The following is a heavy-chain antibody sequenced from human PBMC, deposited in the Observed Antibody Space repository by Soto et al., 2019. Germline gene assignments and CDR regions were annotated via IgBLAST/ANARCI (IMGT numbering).Heavy chain of an antibody. V-gene: IGHV3-23*01. D-gene: IGHD2-15*01. CDR3: AKKGGGYYYYYGMDV. CDR2: ISGSGGST. Sequence: GGSLRLSCAASGFTFSSYAMSWVRQAPGKGLEWVSAISGSGGSTYYADSVKGRFTISGDNSKNTLYLQMNSLRAEDTAVYYCAKKGGGYYYYYGMDVWGQGTTVTVSS. J-gene: IGHJ6*02. CDR1: GFTFSSYA.